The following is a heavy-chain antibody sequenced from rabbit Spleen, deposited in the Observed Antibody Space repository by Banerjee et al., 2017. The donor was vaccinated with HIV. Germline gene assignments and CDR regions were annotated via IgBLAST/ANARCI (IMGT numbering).Heavy chain of an antibody. J-gene: IGHJ6*01. CDR2: ISTRDGGT. CDR1: GIDFSNYYY. Sequence: QEQLEESGGGLVKPGGTLTLTCKASGIDFSNYYYMYWVRQAPGKGLELIAWISTRDGGTWDASRVNGRFSISRSSSTAVTLQMPSLRAADTATYFCARTGGGASYGPGMDLWGQGTLVTVS. CDR3: ARTGGGASYGPGMDL. V-gene: IGHV1S43*01. D-gene: IGHD6-1*01.